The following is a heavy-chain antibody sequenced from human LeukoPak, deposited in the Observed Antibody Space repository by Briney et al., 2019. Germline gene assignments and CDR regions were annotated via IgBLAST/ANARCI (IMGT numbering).Heavy chain of an antibody. D-gene: IGHD3-10*01. Sequence: GGSLRLSCAASGFPFNSYWMTWVRQAPGKGLEWVANIKQDGSEKYYVDSVKGRFTISRDNAKNSLYLQMNSLRPEDTAMYYCASDYYGSGSPFDYWGQGTLVTVSS. V-gene: IGHV3-7*03. CDR1: GFPFNSYW. J-gene: IGHJ4*02. CDR3: ASDYYGSGSPFDY. CDR2: IKQDGSEK.